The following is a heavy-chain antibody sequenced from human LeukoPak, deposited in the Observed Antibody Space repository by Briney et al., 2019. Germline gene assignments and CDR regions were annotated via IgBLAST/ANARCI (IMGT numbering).Heavy chain of an antibody. CDR3: ARDAPTICSSTSCYAHYYYMDV. Sequence: VGSLRLSCAASGFTFSSYWMSWVRQAPGKGLEWVANIKQDGSEKYYVDSVKGRFTISRDNAKNSLYLQMNSLRAEDTAVYYCARDAPTICSSTSCYAHYYYMDVGGKGTTVTISS. J-gene: IGHJ6*03. V-gene: IGHV3-7*01. CDR1: GFTFSSYW. D-gene: IGHD2-2*01. CDR2: IKQDGSEK.